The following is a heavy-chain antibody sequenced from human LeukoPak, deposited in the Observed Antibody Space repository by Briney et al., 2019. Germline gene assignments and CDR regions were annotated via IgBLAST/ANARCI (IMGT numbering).Heavy chain of an antibody. CDR1: GFSVSTNC. CDR2: IYSSGST. CDR3: ARKQDDSPLGY. V-gene: IGHV3-53*01. Sequence: GGSLRLSCAASGFSVSTNCMSWVRQAPGKGLEWVSVIYSSGSTDYADSVKGRFTISRDTSENTVYLQMNSLRADDTAVYYCARKQDDSPLGYWGQGTLVTVSS. J-gene: IGHJ4*02. D-gene: IGHD3-9*01.